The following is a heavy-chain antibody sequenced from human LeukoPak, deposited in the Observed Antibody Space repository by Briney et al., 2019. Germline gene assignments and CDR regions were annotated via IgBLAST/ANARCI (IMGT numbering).Heavy chain of an antibody. D-gene: IGHD2-15*01. CDR1: GGTFSSYA. J-gene: IGHJ4*02. Sequence: SVKVSCKASGGTFSSYAISWVRQAPGQGLEWMGRIIPIFGIANYAQKFQGRVTITADKPTSTAYMELSSLRSEDTAVYYCARDGTRLECSGGSCEYYFDYWGQGTLVTVSS. CDR3: ARDGTRLECSGGSCEYYFDY. CDR2: IIPIFGIA. V-gene: IGHV1-69*04.